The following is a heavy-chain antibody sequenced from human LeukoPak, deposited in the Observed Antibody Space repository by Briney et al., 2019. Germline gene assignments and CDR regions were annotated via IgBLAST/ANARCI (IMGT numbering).Heavy chain of an antibody. D-gene: IGHD6-13*01. Sequence: GASVKVSCKASGYTFTSYGISWVRQAPGQGLEWMGWISAYNGNTNYAQKFQGRVTMTEDTSTDTAYMELSSLRSEDTAVYYCATGFYSSSSNFDYWGQGTLVTVSS. V-gene: IGHV1-18*01. CDR1: GYTFTSYG. CDR3: ATGFYSSSSNFDY. CDR2: ISAYNGNT. J-gene: IGHJ4*02.